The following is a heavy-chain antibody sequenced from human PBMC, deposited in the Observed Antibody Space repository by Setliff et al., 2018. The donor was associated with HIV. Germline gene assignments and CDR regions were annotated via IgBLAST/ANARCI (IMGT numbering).Heavy chain of an antibody. Sequence: ASVKVSCKASGYTFINHAMHWVRQAPGQRLEWMGWIKVGSGETQYSQGLQGRVTITRDTSATTVYMELSSLTSEDPAVYYCARDGCSGQRCYLYNWFDPWG. CDR1: GYTFINHA. D-gene: IGHD2-15*01. CDR3: ARDGCSGQRCYLYNWFDP. CDR2: IKVGSGET. J-gene: IGHJ5*02. V-gene: IGHV1-3*01.